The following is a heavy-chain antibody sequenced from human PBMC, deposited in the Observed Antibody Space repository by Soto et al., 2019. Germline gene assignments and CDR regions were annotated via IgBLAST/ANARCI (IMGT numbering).Heavy chain of an antibody. V-gene: IGHV1-2*04. CDR1: GYTFTGYY. J-gene: IGHJ6*02. Sequence: ASVKVSCKASGYTFTGYYMYWVRQAPGQGLEWMGWINPNSGDANYAQKFPGWVTTTRDTSITTSYMELRRLRSDDTAVYYCARDMEDIVVVVAAYYYGMDVWGQGTTVTVSS. CDR2: INPNSGDA. D-gene: IGHD2-15*01. CDR3: ARDMEDIVVVVAAYYYGMDV.